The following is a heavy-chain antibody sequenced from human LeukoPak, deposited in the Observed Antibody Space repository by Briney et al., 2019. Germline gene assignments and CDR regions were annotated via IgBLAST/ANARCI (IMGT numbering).Heavy chain of an antibody. CDR1: GFTFSSYA. Sequence: GGSLRLSCAASGFTFSSYAMHWVRQAPGKGLEWVAVISYDGSNKYYADSVKGRFTISRDNSKNTLYLQMNSLRAEDTAVYYCARDVYTPSQLAGATYYYYYGMDVWGQGTTVTVSS. D-gene: IGHD1-26*01. V-gene: IGHV3-30-3*01. CDR2: ISYDGSNK. CDR3: ARDVYTPSQLAGATYYYYYGMDV. J-gene: IGHJ6*02.